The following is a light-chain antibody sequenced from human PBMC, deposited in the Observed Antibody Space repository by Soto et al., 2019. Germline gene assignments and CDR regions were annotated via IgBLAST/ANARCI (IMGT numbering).Light chain of an antibody. J-gene: IGKJ1*01. CDR3: QQYGYSSWT. CDR1: QSITRS. CDR2: AAA. V-gene: IGKV3-20*01. Sequence: EIVMTQSPATLSVYPGERSTLSCRASQSITRSLAWYQQKPGQAPRLLIFAAASRATDIPDRFSGGGSGTDFTLTISRLEPEDFAVYYCQQYGYSSWTFGQGTKVDIK.